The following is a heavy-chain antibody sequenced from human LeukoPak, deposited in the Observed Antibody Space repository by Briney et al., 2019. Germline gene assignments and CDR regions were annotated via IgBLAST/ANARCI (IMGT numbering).Heavy chain of an antibody. D-gene: IGHD3-16*02. CDR1: GYTFTGYY. CDR2: INPNSGGT. CDR3: ATPGGTFGGVIVIGGAFDI. Sequence: ASVKVSCKASGYTFTGYYMHWVRQAPGQGLEWMGWINPNSGGTNYAQKFQGRVTMTRDTSISTAYMELSRLRSDDTAVYYCATPGGTFGGVIVIGGAFDIWGQGTMVTVSS. V-gene: IGHV1-2*02. J-gene: IGHJ3*02.